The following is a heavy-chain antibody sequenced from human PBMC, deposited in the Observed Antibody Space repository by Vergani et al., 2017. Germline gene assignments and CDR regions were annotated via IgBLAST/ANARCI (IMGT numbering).Heavy chain of an antibody. V-gene: IGHV3-30*18. D-gene: IGHD7-27*01. J-gene: IGHJ6*03. CDR1: GFTFSSYG. CDR2: ISYDGSNK. CDR3: AKESTWGYDYYYMDV. Sequence: QVQLVESGGGVVQPGRSLRLSCAASGFTFSSYGMHWVRQAPGKGLEWVAVISYDGSNKYYADSVKGRFTISRDNSKNTLYLQMNSLRAEDTAVYYCAKESTWGYDYYYMDVWGKGTTVTVSS.